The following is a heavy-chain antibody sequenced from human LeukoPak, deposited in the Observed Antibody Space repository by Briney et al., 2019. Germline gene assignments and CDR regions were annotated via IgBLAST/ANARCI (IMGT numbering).Heavy chain of an antibody. CDR3: AKGKDGYIYVDN. D-gene: IGHD5-24*01. J-gene: IGHJ4*02. Sequence: GGSLRLSCTGSGFTFSNYVMSRVRQAPGKGLDWVSSVSHRGDSTYYADSVKGRSTISRDNSKNTLYLQMSSLRAEDTAVYYCAKGKDGYIYVDNWGQGTLVTVSS. CDR2: VSHRGDST. CDR1: GFTFSNYV. V-gene: IGHV3-23*01.